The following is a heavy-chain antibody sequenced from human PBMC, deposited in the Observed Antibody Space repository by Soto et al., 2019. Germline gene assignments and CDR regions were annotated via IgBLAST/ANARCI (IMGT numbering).Heavy chain of an antibody. CDR2: IHHSGST. D-gene: IGHD6-19*01. J-gene: IGHJ6*02. Sequence: PSETLSLTCAVSGYFIRSGYYWGWIRQPPGKGPEWIAKIHHSGSTDYNPSFSGRVTMSVDTSKNQFSLELGSVTATDTAVYYCARIYHSHSGPPVWGQGTAVTVSS. V-gene: IGHV4-38-2*01. CDR3: ARIYHSHSGPPV. CDR1: GYFIRSGYY.